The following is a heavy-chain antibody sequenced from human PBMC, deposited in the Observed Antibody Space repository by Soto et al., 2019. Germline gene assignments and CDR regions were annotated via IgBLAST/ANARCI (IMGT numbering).Heavy chain of an antibody. Sequence: QVQLQQSGPGLVKPSQTLSLTCAISGDSVSTNSATWDWIRQSPSRGIEWVGRTYYRSKWDYDYPASVKGRLNINPHTSTKPASLHLDSLTPDDPAVYYCARLIGNSWLDSWGQGTLVTASS. CDR3: ARLIGNSWLDS. CDR2: TYYRSKWDY. CDR1: GDSVSTNSAT. J-gene: IGHJ5*01. D-gene: IGHD2-8*01. V-gene: IGHV6-1*01.